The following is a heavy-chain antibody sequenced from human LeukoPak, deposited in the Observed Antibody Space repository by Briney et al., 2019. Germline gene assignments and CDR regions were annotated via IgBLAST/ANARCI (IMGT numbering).Heavy chain of an antibody. CDR1: GYSISSGYY. CDR2: INHSGST. D-gene: IGHD5-18*01. CDR3: ARLINTAMVPDAFDI. J-gene: IGHJ3*02. Sequence: SSETLSLTCAVSGYSISSGYYWSWIRQPPGKGLEWIGEINHSGSTNYNPSLKSRVTISVDTSKNQFSLKLSSVTAADTAVYYCARLINTAMVPDAFDIWGQGTMVTVSS. V-gene: IGHV4-38-2*01.